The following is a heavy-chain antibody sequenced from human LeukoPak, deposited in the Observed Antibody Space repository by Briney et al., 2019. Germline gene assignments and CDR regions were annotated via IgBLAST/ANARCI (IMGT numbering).Heavy chain of an antibody. D-gene: IGHD6-13*01. CDR3: ASQYSSSWDYYFDY. V-gene: IGHV4-4*02. Sequence: SGTLSLTCAVSGGCISSSNWWSWVRQPPGKGLEWIGEIYHSGSTNYNPSLKSRVTISVDKSKNQFSLKLSSVTAADTAVYYCASQYSSSWDYYFDYWGQGTLVTVSS. J-gene: IGHJ4*02. CDR1: GGCISSSNW. CDR2: IYHSGST.